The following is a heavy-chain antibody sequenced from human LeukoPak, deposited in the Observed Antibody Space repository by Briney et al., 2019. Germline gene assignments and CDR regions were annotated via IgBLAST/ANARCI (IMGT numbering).Heavy chain of an antibody. V-gene: IGHV4-39*07. Sequence: SETLSLTCTVSGGSISSSSYYWGWIRQPPGKGLEWIGSIYYSGSTYYNPSLKSRVTISVDTSKNQFSLKLSSVTAADTAVYYCARDFHSSGWDRIDYWGQGTLVTVSS. D-gene: IGHD6-19*01. CDR2: IYYSGST. CDR3: ARDFHSSGWDRIDY. J-gene: IGHJ4*02. CDR1: GGSISSSSYY.